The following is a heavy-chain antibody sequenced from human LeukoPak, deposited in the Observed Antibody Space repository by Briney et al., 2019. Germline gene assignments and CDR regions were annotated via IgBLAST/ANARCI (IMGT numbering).Heavy chain of an antibody. J-gene: IGHJ4*02. CDR3: ARGDYYDSSGYYYAPAYYFDY. V-gene: IGHV4-61*01. Sequence: PSETLSLTCTVSGGSVSSGNYYWSWIRQPPGKGLEWIGYIYYSGSTNYNPSLKSRVTISVDTSKNQFSLKLSSVTAADTAVYYCARGDYYDSSGYYYAPAYYFDYWGQGTLVTVSS. D-gene: IGHD3-22*01. CDR2: IYYSGST. CDR1: GGSVSSGNYY.